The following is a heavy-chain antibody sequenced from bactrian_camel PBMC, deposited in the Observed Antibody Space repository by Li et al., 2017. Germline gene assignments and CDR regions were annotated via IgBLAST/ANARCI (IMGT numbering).Heavy chain of an antibody. V-gene: IGHV3S53*01. J-gene: IGHJ4*01. CDR3: AADPTFDVAYGFGSLAGWNY. Sequence: HVQLVESGGRSVQAGGSLRLSCTVSGEVYRSKCVGWFRKVPPTEREGVAAIYTHDRRAGRTYYADSAKGRFTISHDIAANTVYLQMNSLKPEDTGMYYCAADPTFDVAYGFGSLAGWNYWGQGTQVTVS. CDR1: GEVYRSKC. CDR2: IYTHDRRAGRT. D-gene: IGHD3*01.